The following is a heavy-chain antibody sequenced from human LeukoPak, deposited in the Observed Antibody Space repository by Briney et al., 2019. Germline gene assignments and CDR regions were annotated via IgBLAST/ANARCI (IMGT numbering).Heavy chain of an antibody. Sequence: GSSVKVSYKASGGTFSSYAISWVRQAPGQGLEWMGRIIPIFGIANYAQKFQGRVTITADKSTSTAYMELSSLRSEDTAVYYCARDTAPDYGGNSGPYFDYWGQGTLVTVSS. CDR2: IIPIFGIA. V-gene: IGHV1-69*04. CDR3: ARDTAPDYGGNSGPYFDY. CDR1: GGTFSSYA. J-gene: IGHJ4*02. D-gene: IGHD4-23*01.